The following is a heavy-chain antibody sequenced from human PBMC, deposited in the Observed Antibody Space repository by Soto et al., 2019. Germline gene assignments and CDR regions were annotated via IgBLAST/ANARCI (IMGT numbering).Heavy chain of an antibody. D-gene: IGHD3-3*01. V-gene: IGHV3-23*01. Sequence: GSLRLSCAASGFTFSSYAMSWVRQAPGKGLEWVSAISTSGDTTYYADSVKGRFTISRDNSKNTLYLQMNSLRAEDTAVYYCAKSLRAVYYYGMDVWGQGTTVTVSS. J-gene: IGHJ6*02. CDR1: GFTFSSYA. CDR2: ISTSGDTT. CDR3: AKSLRAVYYYGMDV.